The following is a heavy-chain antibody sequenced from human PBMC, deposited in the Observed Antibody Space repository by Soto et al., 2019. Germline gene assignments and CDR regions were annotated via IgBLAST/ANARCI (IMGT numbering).Heavy chain of an antibody. CDR2: IIPMFGTA. J-gene: IGHJ4*02. CDR3: ASGIQLWLRRINSGYSG. D-gene: IGHD5-18*01. CDR1: GGTFSTYA. V-gene: IGHV1-69*12. Sequence: QVQLVQSGAEVKKPESSVKVSCKAPGGTFSTYAISWVRQAPGQGLEWMGGIIPMFGTANYAQRIQDRVTITAEESTNTVYMELSSLRSEDTAVYFCASGIQLWLRRINSGYSGWGQGTLVTVSS.